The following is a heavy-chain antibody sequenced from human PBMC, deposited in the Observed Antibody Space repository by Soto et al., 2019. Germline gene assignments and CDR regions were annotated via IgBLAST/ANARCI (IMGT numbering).Heavy chain of an antibody. V-gene: IGHV1-18*01. CDR3: ATNRVDVPRSLVGPFDS. CDR1: VYTFSSFG. CDR2: INPYNGNT. J-gene: IGHJ4*02. D-gene: IGHD3-9*01. Sequence: QVQLVQSGAEVKKPGASVKVSCKASVYTFSSFGISWVRRAPGQGLEWVGWINPYNGNTDYAQNIQGRATLTTDTSARTAYMELRSLTPDDTAVYYCATNRVDVPRSLVGPFDSWGEGTLVTVSS.